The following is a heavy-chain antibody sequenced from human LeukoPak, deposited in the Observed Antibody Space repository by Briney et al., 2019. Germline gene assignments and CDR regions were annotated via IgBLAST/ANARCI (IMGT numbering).Heavy chain of an antibody. V-gene: IGHV3-7*01. Sequence: QPGGSLRLSCAASGFTLRNYWMGWVSHAPGEGLEGGANTKPDGSAEYYAASVRGRFPTSRDNANNLLYLQMNRLRAEDTAVYYCARDGGLNPIFDYWGQGTLVGDSP. CDR3: ARDGGLNPIFDY. CDR2: TKPDGSAE. D-gene: IGHD2-15*01. CDR1: GFTLRNYW. J-gene: IGHJ4*02.